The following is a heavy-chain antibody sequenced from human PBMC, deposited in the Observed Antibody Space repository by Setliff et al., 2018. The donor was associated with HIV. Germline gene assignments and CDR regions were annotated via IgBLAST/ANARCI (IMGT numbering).Heavy chain of an antibody. CDR3: ARTPLIYCRDGSCYQSAEYFQH. J-gene: IGHJ1*01. CDR1: NGSFSGYY. D-gene: IGHD2-15*01. V-gene: IGHV4-34*01. CDR2: INHSGST. Sequence: SETLSLTCAVYNGSFSGYYWSWIRQPPGKGLEWIGEINHSGSTNYNPSLRSRVTISVDASKNQFSLKLSSLTAADTAVYYCARTPLIYCRDGSCYQSAEYFQHWGQGTLVTVSS.